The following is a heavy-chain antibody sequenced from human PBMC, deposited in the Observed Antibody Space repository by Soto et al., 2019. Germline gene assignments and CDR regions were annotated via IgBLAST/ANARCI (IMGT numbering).Heavy chain of an antibody. V-gene: IGHV4-59*08. D-gene: IGHD5-12*01. CDR2: IYYSGST. CDR3: ARDSGSDRLLAFDI. Sequence: SETLSLTCTVSGGSISSYYWSWIRQPPGKGLEWIGYIYYSGSTNYNPSLKSRVTISVDTSKNQFSLKLSSVTAADTAVYYCARDSGSDRLLAFDIWGQGTMVTVSS. J-gene: IGHJ3*02. CDR1: GGSISSYY.